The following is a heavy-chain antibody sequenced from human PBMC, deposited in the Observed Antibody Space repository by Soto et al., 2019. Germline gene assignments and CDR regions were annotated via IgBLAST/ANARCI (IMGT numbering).Heavy chain of an antibody. V-gene: IGHV4-59*01. CDR3: AAGIYCSSTSCSPTPYYYGLDV. CDR2: IYYSGST. Sequence: SETLSLTCTVSGGSISNYYWNWIRQPPGKGLEWIGYIYYSGSTIYNPSLKSRVTISVDTSKNQFSLKLSSVTAADTAVYYCAAGIYCSSTSCSPTPYYYGLDVWGKGTTVTVSS. D-gene: IGHD2-2*01. CDR1: GGSISNYY. J-gene: IGHJ6*04.